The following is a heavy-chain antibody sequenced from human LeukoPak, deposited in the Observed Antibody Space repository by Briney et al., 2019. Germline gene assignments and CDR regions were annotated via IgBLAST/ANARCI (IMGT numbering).Heavy chain of an antibody. V-gene: IGHV3-74*01. D-gene: IGHD3-3*01. J-gene: IGHJ5*02. CDR1: GFTFSSYW. Sequence: GESLRLSCAAPGFTFSSYWIPWVRQAPRKVLMWVSRIKNEGYETNYAHSVKGRFTISRDNAKNTLYLQMNSLTVEDTALYYCAKADSDFWSGNTGENWFDPWGQGTLVTVSS. CDR3: AKADSDFWSGNTGENWFDP. CDR2: IKNEGYET.